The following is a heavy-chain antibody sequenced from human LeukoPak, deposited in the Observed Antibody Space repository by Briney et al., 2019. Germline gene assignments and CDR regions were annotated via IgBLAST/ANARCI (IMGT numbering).Heavy chain of an antibody. D-gene: IGHD1-26*01. CDR2: ISSSSSYI. CDR3: ARDGYSGSYYFDY. J-gene: IGHJ4*02. V-gene: IGHV3-21*01. Sequence: GGSLRLSCAASGFIFSSYSMNWVRQAPGKGLEWVSSISSSSSYIYYADSVKGRFTISRDNAKNSLYLQMNSLRAEDTAVYYCARDGYSGSYYFDYWGQGTLVTVSS. CDR1: GFIFSSYS.